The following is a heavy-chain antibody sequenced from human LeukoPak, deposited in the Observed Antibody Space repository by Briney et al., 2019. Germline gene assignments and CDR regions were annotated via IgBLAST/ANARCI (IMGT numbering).Heavy chain of an antibody. CDR1: GFTFDDYG. V-gene: IGHV3-20*04. Sequence: PGGSLRLSCAASGFTFDDYGMSWVRQAPGKGLEWVSGINWNGGSTGYADSEKGRFTISRDNAKNSLYLQMNSLRAEDTALYYCARVGDSSGYYPPNNGFDYWGQGTLVTVSS. CDR2: INWNGGST. CDR3: ARVGDSSGYYPPNNGFDY. J-gene: IGHJ4*02. D-gene: IGHD3-22*01.